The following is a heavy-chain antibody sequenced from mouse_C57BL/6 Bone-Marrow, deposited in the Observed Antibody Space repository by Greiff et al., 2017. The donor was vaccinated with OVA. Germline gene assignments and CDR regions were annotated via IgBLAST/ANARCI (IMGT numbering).Heavy chain of an antibody. Sequence: VQLQQSGAELARPGASVKLSCKASGYTFTSYGISWVKQRTGQGLEWIGEIYPRSGNTYYNEKFKGKATLTADKSSSTAYMELRSLTSEDSAVYVCAREGSLLSLYYYAMDYWGQGTSVTVTA. CDR3: AREGSLLSLYYYAMDY. D-gene: IGHD2-10*01. CDR1: GYTFTSYG. CDR2: IYPRSGNT. J-gene: IGHJ4*01. V-gene: IGHV1-81*01.